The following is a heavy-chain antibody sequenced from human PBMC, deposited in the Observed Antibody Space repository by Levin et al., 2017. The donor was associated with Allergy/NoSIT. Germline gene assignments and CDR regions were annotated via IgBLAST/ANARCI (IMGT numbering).Heavy chain of an antibody. Sequence: SCAASGFTFSSYAMHWVRQAPGKGLEWVAVISYDGSNKYYADSVKGRFTISRDNSKNTLYLQMNSLRAEDTAVYYCARDIGYSITGTGTFDSWGQGTMVTVSS. CDR3: ARDIGYSITGTGTFDS. J-gene: IGHJ3*02. V-gene: IGHV3-30*04. D-gene: IGHD1-20*01. CDR2: ISYDGSNK. CDR1: GFTFSSYA.